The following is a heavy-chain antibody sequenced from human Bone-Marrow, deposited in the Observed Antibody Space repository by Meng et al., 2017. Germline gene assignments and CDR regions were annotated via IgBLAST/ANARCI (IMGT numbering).Heavy chain of an antibody. CDR2: IYYSGST. J-gene: IGHJ4*02. D-gene: IGHD6-13*01. CDR1: GGSISSGGYY. V-gene: IGHV4-31*01. CDR3: ARWAPSSRTFDY. Sequence: VQLQTSCPGLVKPSQTLSLPCTVYGGSISSGGYYWSWIRQHPGKGLEWIGYIYYSGSTYYNPSLKSLVTISVDTSKNQFSLKLSSVTAADTAVYYCARWAPSSRTFDYWGQGTLVTVSS.